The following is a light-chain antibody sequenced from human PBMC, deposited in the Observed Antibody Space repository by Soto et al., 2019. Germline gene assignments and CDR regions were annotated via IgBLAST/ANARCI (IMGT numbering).Light chain of an antibody. V-gene: IGKV3-11*01. Sequence: EIVLTQSPATLSLSPGERATLSCRASQSVSSYLAWYQQKPGQAPRLLIYDASNRATGIPGRFSGSGSGTDFTLTISSLEPEDFAVYYCQQRSNWPPVTFGQGTKVEIK. CDR3: QQRSNWPPVT. J-gene: IGKJ1*01. CDR1: QSVSSY. CDR2: DAS.